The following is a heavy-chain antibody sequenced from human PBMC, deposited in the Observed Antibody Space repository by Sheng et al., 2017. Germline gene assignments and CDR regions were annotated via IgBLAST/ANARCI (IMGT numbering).Heavy chain of an antibody. CDR3: ARQRGSSGWLSYFQH. CDR1: GGSFSGYY. Sequence: QVQLQQWGAGLLKPSETLSLTCAVYGGSFSGYYWSWIRQPPGKGLEWIGEINHSGSTNYNPSLKSRVTISVDTSKNQFSLKLSSVTAADTAVYYCARQRGSSGWLSYFQHWGQGTLVTVSS. V-gene: IGHV4-34*01. J-gene: IGHJ1*01. CDR2: INHSGST. D-gene: IGHD6-19*01.